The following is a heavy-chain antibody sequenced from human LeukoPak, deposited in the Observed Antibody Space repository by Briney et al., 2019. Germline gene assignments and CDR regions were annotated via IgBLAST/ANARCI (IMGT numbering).Heavy chain of an antibody. D-gene: IGHD3-22*01. CDR2: ISHSGST. J-gene: IGHJ4*02. CDR3: ARVPNSGYFGQ. CDR1: GGSINSGGYY. V-gene: IGHV4-31*03. Sequence: SETLSLTCTVSGGSINSGGYYWSWIRQHPGKGLEWIGYISHSGSTSYNPSLKSRVNISVDTSKNQFSLKLSSVTTADTAVYYCARVPNSGYFGQWGQGTLVTVSS.